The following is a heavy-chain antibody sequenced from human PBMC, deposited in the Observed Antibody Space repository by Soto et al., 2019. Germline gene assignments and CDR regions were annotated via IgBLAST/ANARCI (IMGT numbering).Heavy chain of an antibody. CDR2: IYHSGST. CDR3: AGVRGPYCGGECYPPTPNWFDP. Sequence: QLQLQESGSGLVKPSQTLSLSCAVSGGSISSGGYSWSWIRQPPGKGLEWIGYIYHSGSTYYNPSPKRRVTMSVDRSKNQFSLNLSSVTAADSAVYYCAGVRGPYCGGECYPPTPNWFDPWGQGTLVTVSS. CDR1: GGSISSGGYS. D-gene: IGHD2-21*01. V-gene: IGHV4-30-2*01. J-gene: IGHJ5*02.